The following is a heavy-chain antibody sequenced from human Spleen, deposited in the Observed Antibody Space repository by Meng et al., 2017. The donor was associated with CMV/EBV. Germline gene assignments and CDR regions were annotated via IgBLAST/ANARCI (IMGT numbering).Heavy chain of an antibody. CDR1: GYTFTAYY. V-gene: IGHV1-2*02. CDR2: INPSSGGT. D-gene: IGHD2-2*01. CDR3: ARVRVPAALGWFDP. J-gene: IGHJ5*02. Sequence: ASVKVSCKASGYTFTAYYMHWVRQAPGQGLEWMGWINPSSGGTNNAQKFQGRVTMTRDTSISTAYMELSRLRSDDTAVYYCARVRVPAALGWFDPWGQGTLVTVSS.